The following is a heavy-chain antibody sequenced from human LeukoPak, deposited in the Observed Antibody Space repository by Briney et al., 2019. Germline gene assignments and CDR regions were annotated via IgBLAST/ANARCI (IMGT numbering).Heavy chain of an antibody. Sequence: ASVKVSCKASGYTFTSYDINWVRQATGQGLEWMGWMNPNSGNTGYAQKFQGRVTMTRDMSTSTAYMELRSLRSDDTAVYYCARDRVMITFGGVIGNDYWGQGTLVTVSS. CDR3: ARDRVMITFGGVIGNDY. V-gene: IGHV1-8*01. CDR2: MNPNSGNT. D-gene: IGHD3-16*02. J-gene: IGHJ4*02. CDR1: GYTFTSYD.